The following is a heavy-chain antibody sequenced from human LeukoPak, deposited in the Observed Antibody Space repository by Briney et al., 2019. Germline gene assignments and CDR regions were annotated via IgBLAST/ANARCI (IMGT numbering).Heavy chain of an antibody. CDR1: GGSISSYY. V-gene: IGHV4-59*01. J-gene: IGHJ4*02. D-gene: IGHD3-16*01. Sequence: PSETLSLTCTVSGGSISSYYWSWIRQPPGKGLEWIGYIYYSGSTNYNPSLKSRVIISVDTSKNQFSLKLSSVTAADTAVYYCARGGPTYYFDYWGQGTLVTVPS. CDR2: IYYSGST. CDR3: ARGGPTYYFDY.